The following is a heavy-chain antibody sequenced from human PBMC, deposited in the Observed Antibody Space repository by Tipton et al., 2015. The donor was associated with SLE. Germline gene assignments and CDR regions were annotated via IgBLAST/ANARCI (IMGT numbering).Heavy chain of an antibody. D-gene: IGHD3-3*01. CDR1: GGSISSGSYY. J-gene: IGHJ2*01. Sequence: LRLSCTVSGGSISSGSYYWSWIRQPAGKGLEWIGRIYTRGSTNYNPSLKSRVTISVDTSKNQFSLKLSSVTAADTAVYYCARDETYYDFWYFDLWGRGTLVTVSS. CDR2: IYTRGST. V-gene: IGHV4-61*02. CDR3: ARDETYYDFWYFDL.